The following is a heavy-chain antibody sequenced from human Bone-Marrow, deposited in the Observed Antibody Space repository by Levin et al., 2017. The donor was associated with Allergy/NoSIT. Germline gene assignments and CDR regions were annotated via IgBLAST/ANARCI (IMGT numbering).Heavy chain of an antibody. V-gene: IGHV3-23*01. J-gene: IGHJ6*02. D-gene: IGHD1-7*01. CDR2: ISGSGDTT. CDR1: GLTFSSYA. CDR3: AKYIRTTQWYYGMDV. Sequence: GLTFSSYAMGWVRQAPGKGLEWVSSISGSGDTTYYADSVKGRFTISRDNSKNTLYLQMNSLRAEDTAVYYCAKYIRTTQWYYGMDVWGQGTTVTVSS.